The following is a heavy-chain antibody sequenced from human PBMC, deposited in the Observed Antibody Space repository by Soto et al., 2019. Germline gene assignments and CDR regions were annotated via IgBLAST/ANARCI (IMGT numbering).Heavy chain of an antibody. D-gene: IGHD6-13*01. CDR2: ISGSGGST. Sequence: PGESLKISCAASGFTFSSYAMSWVRQAPGKGLEWVSAISGSGGSTYYADSVKGRFTISRDNSKNTLYLQMNSLRAEDTAVYYCAKDDPFSSSSSGFDPWGQGTLVTVSS. J-gene: IGHJ5*02. CDR3: AKDDPFSSSSSGFDP. CDR1: GFTFSSYA. V-gene: IGHV3-23*01.